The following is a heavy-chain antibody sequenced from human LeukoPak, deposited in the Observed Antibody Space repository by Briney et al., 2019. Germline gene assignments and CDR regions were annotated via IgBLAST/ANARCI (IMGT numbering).Heavy chain of an antibody. D-gene: IGHD2-15*01. CDR2: TSGSGDDT. CDR3: AKKRSSGGATQFDY. V-gene: IGHV3-23*01. CDR1: GFTFSSYG. J-gene: IGHJ4*02. Sequence: GGSLRLSCVASGFTFSSYGMSWVRQAPGQGVEWVSSTSGSGDDTYYADSVKGRFTLSRDNSKNTLYLQMNSLRADDTAVYYCAKKRSSGGATQFDYWGQGTLVTVSS.